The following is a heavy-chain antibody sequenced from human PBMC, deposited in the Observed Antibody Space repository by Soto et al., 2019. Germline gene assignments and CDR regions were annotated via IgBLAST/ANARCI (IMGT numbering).Heavy chain of an antibody. CDR2: INPNSGGT. CDR3: APGYCSGGSCSPLGYFDY. Sequence: SVKVSCKASGYTFTGYYMHWVRQAPGQGLEWMGWINPNSGGTNYAQKFQGRVTMTRDTSISTAYMELGRLRSDDTAVYYCAPGYCSGGSCSPLGYFDYWGQGTLVTVSS. V-gene: IGHV1-2*02. D-gene: IGHD2-15*01. J-gene: IGHJ4*02. CDR1: GYTFTGYY.